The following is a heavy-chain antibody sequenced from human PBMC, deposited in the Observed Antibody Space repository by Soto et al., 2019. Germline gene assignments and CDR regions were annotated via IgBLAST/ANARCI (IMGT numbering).Heavy chain of an antibody. CDR1: GFTFSNAW. D-gene: IGHD2-2*01. V-gene: IGHV3-15*01. CDR3: TTVDAYCSSTSCYVAVAGTWVEAFDI. CDR2: IKSKTDGGTT. Sequence: GGSLRLSCAASGFTFSNAWMSWVRQAPGKGLEWVGRIKSKTDGGTTDYAAPVKGRFTTSRDDSKNTLYLQMNSLKTEDTAVYYCTTVDAYCSSTSCYVAVAGTWVEAFDIWGQGTMVTVSS. J-gene: IGHJ3*02.